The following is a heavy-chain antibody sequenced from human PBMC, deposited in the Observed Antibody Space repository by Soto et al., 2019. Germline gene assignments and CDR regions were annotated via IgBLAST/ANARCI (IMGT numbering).Heavy chain of an antibody. V-gene: IGHV3-23*01. CDR3: AKDYYMGGTYYYYYMDV. CDR1: GFTFSSYA. D-gene: IGHD3-10*01. J-gene: IGHJ6*03. Sequence: PGGSLRLSCAASGFTFSSYAMSWVRQAPGKGLEWVSAISGSGGSTYYADSVKGRFTISRDNSKNTLYLQMNSLRAEDTAVYYCAKDYYMGGTYYYYYMDVWGKGTTVTVSS. CDR2: ISGSGGST.